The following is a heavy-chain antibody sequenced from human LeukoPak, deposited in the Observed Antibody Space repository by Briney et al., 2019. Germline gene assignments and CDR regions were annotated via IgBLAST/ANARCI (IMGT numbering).Heavy chain of an antibody. Sequence: HPGGSLRLSCAASGFTFSSYWMSWVRQAPGKGLERVANIKQDGSERYYVDSVKGRFTISRDNAKNSLYLQMNSLRAEDTAVYYCAREGVYDSSGYYFDYWGQGTLVTVSS. J-gene: IGHJ4*02. V-gene: IGHV3-7*01. CDR3: AREGVYDSSGYYFDY. CDR2: IKQDGSER. CDR1: GFTFSSYW. D-gene: IGHD3-22*01.